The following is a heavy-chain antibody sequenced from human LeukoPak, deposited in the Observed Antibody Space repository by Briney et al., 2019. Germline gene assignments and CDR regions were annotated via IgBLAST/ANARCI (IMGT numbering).Heavy chain of an antibody. CDR3: ARDRWLGY. V-gene: IGHV4-4*02. J-gene: IGHJ4*02. Sequence: PSGTLSLTCAVSGGSISSSNWWSWVRQPPGKGLEWIGYIYYSGSTNYNPSLKSRVTISVDTSKNQFSLKVSSVTAADTAVYYCARDRWLGYWGQGTLVTVSS. CDR2: IYYSGST. CDR1: GGSISSSNW. D-gene: IGHD5-18*01.